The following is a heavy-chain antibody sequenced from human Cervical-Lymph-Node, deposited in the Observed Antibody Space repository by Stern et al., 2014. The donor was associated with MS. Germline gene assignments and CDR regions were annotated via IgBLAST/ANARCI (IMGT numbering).Heavy chain of an antibody. D-gene: IGHD6-19*01. CDR1: GYTFTSYA. CDR3: ARVRGFSSGWIVREELGSFDP. Sequence: QVQLVQSGAEVKKPGASVKVSCKASGYTFTSYAISWVRQAPGQGLEWMGWISAYNGNTNYAQKLQGRVTMTTDTSTTTVYMELRSLRSDDTAVYYCARVRGFSSGWIVREELGSFDPWGQGTLVTVSS. V-gene: IGHV1-18*01. CDR2: ISAYNGNT. J-gene: IGHJ5*02.